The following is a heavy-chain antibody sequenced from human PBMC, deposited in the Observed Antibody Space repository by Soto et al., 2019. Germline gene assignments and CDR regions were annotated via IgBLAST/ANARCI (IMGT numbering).Heavy chain of an antibody. D-gene: IGHD6-13*01. J-gene: IGHJ6*02. CDR3: ARSIAAAGTDYYGMDV. V-gene: IGHV4-39*01. Sequence: SETLSLTCTVSGGSISSSSYYWGWIRQPPGKGLEWIGSIYYSGGTYYNPSLKSRVTISVDTSKNQFSLKLSSVTAADTAVYYCARSIAAAGTDYYGMDVWGQGTTVTVSS. CDR1: GGSISSSSYY. CDR2: IYYSGGT.